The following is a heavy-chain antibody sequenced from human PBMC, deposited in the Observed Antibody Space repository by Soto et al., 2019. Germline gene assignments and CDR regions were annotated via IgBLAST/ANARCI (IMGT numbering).Heavy chain of an antibody. V-gene: IGHV3-23*01. D-gene: IGHD3-9*01. CDR2: ISGSGSSA. CDR1: GFTFSSYV. CDR3: AKFRTRVDYYFALDF. J-gene: IGHJ4*02. Sequence: LRLSCAASGFTFSSYVMSWVRQAPGNGLEWVSGISGSGSSAYYADSVKGRFIISRDNSKNTLYLQMNSLRAKDTAQYYCAKFRTRVDYYFALDFWGQGTLVTVS.